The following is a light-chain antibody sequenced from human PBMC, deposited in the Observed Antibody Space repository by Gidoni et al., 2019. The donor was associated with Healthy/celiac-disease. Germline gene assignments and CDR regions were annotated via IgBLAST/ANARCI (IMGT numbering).Light chain of an antibody. CDR3: GQSYSTPLT. CDR2: DAS. V-gene: IGKV1-39*01. CDR1: QRIRSH. J-gene: IGKJ4*01. Sequence: DIQMTQSPSSLSASVGDRVTITCRASQRIRSHLNWYQQKPGKAPKLLIYDASSLQSGVPARVRGSGSGTDFTLTIRRLQHEDVATYFCGQSYSTPLTFGGGTKVEIK.